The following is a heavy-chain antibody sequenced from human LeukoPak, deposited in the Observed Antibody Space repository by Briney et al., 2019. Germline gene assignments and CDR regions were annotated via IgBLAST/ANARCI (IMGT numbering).Heavy chain of an antibody. CDR1: GYTFTSYA. CDR3: AREYEDIVVVPAGGCYGMDV. CDR2: INAGNGNT. J-gene: IGHJ6*04. D-gene: IGHD2-2*01. V-gene: IGHV1-3*01. Sequence: ASVKVSCKASGYTFTSYAMHWVRQAPGQRLEWIGWINAGNGNTKYSQKFQGRVTITRDTSASTAYMELSSLRSEDTAVYYCAREYEDIVVVPAGGCYGMDVWGKGTTVTVSS.